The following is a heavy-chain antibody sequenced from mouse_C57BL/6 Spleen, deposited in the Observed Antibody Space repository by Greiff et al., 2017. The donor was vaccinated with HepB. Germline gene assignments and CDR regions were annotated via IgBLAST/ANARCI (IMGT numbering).Heavy chain of an antibody. CDR1: GYTFTSYG. CDR3: ARGGFLTTVGGFAY. Sequence: VQLQQSGAELARPGASVKLSCKASGYTFTSYGISWVKQRTGQGLEWIGEIYPRSGNTYYNEKFKGKATLTADKSSSTAYMELRSLTSEDSAVYFCARGGFLTTVGGFAYWGQLTLVTVSA. D-gene: IGHD1-1*01. J-gene: IGHJ3*01. V-gene: IGHV1-81*01. CDR2: IYPRSGNT.